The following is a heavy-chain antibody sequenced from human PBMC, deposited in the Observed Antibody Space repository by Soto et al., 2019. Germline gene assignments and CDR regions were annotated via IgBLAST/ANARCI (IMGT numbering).Heavy chain of an antibody. CDR2: ISHDGNNE. Sequence: GGSLRLSCAASGFTFGRYGIHWVRQAPGKGLEWVAFISHDGNNEYYADSVKGRFTISRDNSKNALYLQMTSLRAEDTAVYYCTRRIRDGYSDYYYYGTDVWGQGTTVTVSS. CDR3: TRRIRDGYSDYYYYGTDV. CDR1: GFTFGRYG. D-gene: IGHD5-18*01. V-gene: IGHV3-30*03. J-gene: IGHJ6*02.